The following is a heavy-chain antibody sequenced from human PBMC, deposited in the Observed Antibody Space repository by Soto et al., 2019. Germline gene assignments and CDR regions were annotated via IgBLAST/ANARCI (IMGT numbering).Heavy chain of an antibody. CDR3: ARGLSWSGYYRNYYYMDV. CDR2: IYHSGST. CDR1: SGSISSSNW. Sequence: SETLSLTCAVSSGSISSSNWWSWVRQPPGKGLEWIGEIYHSGSTNYNPSLKSRVTISVDKSKNQFSLKLSPVTAADTAVYYCARGLSWSGYYRNYYYMDVWGKGTTVTVSS. V-gene: IGHV4-4*02. D-gene: IGHD3-3*01. J-gene: IGHJ6*03.